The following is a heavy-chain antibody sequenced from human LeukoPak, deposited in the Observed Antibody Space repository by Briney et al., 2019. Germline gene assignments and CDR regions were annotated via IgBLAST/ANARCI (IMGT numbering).Heavy chain of an antibody. D-gene: IGHD6-19*01. J-gene: IGHJ4*02. CDR2: IKQDGSEK. CDR3: ARDRGSSGWYEFDS. V-gene: IGHV3-7*01. Sequence: GGSLRLSCAASGFTFTTYWMAWVRQAPGKGLEWVANIKQDGSEKYYVDSVKGRFTISGDNAKNSLYLQMNSLRAEDTAVYYCARDRGSSGWYEFDSWGQGTLVTVSS. CDR1: GFTFTTYW.